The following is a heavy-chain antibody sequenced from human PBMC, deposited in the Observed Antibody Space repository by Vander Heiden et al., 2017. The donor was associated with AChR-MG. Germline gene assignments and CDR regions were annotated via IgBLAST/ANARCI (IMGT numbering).Heavy chain of an antibody. J-gene: IGHJ5*02. CDR2: INHSGST. D-gene: IGHD6-13*01. Sequence: QVQLQQWGAGLLKPSETLSLTCAVYGGSFSGYYWSWIRQPPGKGLEWIGEINHSGSTNYNPSLKSRVTISVDTSKNQFSLKLSSVTAADTAVYYCARVTPYSSSWYGPFDPWGQGTLVTVSS. CDR3: ARVTPYSSSWYGPFDP. CDR1: GGSFSGYY. V-gene: IGHV4-34*01.